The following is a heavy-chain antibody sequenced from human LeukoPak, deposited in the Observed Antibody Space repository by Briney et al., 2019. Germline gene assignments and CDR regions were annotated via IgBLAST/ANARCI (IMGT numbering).Heavy chain of an antibody. CDR2: LFYTGST. CDR3: ARRGRTGSTLDY. Sequence: SETLSLTCTVSGGSINSGSYYWGFIRQPPGKGLEWIGSLFYTGSTYYNPSLESRVTISADTSKNQFSLKLNSVTAADTAVYYCARRGRTGSTLDYWGQGTLVTVSS. D-gene: IGHD1-1*01. V-gene: IGHV4-39*01. J-gene: IGHJ4*02. CDR1: GGSINSGSYY.